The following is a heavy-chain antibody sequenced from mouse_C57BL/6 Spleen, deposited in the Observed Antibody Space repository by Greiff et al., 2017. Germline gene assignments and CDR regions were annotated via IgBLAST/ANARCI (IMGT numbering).Heavy chain of an antibody. V-gene: IGHV1-82*01. CDR2: IYPGDGGT. Sequence: QVQLQQSGPELVKPGASVKISCKASGYAFTSSWMNWVKQRPGKGLEWIGRIYPGDGGTNYNGKFKGKATLTADKSSSTAYMQLSSLTSEDSAVYFCARGGNYDCFAWFAYGGQGTLVTVSA. D-gene: IGHD2-4*01. CDR1: GYAFTSSW. CDR3: ARGGNYDCFAWFAY. J-gene: IGHJ3*01.